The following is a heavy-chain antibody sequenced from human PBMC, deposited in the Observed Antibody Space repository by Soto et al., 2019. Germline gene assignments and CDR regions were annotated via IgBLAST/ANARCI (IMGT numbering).Heavy chain of an antibody. CDR2: IYNSGST. V-gene: IGHV4-31*03. D-gene: IGHD1-26*01. J-gene: IGHJ4*02. CDR1: GGSISSGGDY. CDR3: ARGRWESRVGFDS. Sequence: QVQLQESGPGLVKPSQTLSLTCTVSGGSISSGGDYWSWIRQQPGKGLEWIGYIYNSGSTYYNPSLKSRLTLSVETSKNQFSLELSSVTAADTAVYYCARGRWESRVGFDSWGQGTLVTVSS.